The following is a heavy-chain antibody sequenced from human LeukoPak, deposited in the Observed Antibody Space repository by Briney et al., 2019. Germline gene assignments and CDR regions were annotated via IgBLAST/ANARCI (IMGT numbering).Heavy chain of an antibody. D-gene: IGHD2-15*01. CDR1: GGSISSGSYY. CDR3: ARNSCSGGSCYENRGYFDY. J-gene: IGHJ4*02. V-gene: IGHV4-61*02. CDR2: IYISGST. Sequence: PSQTLSLTCTVSGGSISSGSYYWSWIRQPAGKGLEWIGRIYISGSTNYNPSLKSRVTISVDTSKNQFSLKLSSVTAADTAVYYCARNSCSGGSCYENRGYFDYWGQGTPVTVSS.